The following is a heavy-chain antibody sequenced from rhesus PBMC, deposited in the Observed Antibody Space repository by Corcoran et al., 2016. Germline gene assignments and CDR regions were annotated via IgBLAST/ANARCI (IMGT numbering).Heavy chain of an antibody. CDR1: GGSISSSY. CDR2: TYGSSSST. Sequence: QLQLQESGPGLVKPTETLSVTCAVSGGSISSSYWSWIRKAPGKGLEWSGYTYGSSSSTSYNPSLRRRVTLSVDTSKSQLSLKLSFVPAADTAVYYCASGNRWYFDLWGPGTPITISS. J-gene: IGHJ2*01. V-gene: IGHV4-169*02. CDR3: ASGNRWYFDL. D-gene: IGHD1-1*01.